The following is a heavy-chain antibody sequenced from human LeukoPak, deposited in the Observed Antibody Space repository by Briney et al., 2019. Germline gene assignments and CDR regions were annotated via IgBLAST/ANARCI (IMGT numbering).Heavy chain of an antibody. J-gene: IGHJ4*02. CDR1: GGSFSGYY. Sequence: SETLSLTCAVYGGSFSGYYWSWIRHPPGKGLEWIGEINHSGSTNYNPSLKSRVTISVDTSKNQFSLKLSSVTAADTAVYYCARRYSSSWYARALDYWGQGTLVTVSS. V-gene: IGHV4-34*01. CDR2: INHSGST. CDR3: ARRYSSSWYARALDY. D-gene: IGHD6-13*01.